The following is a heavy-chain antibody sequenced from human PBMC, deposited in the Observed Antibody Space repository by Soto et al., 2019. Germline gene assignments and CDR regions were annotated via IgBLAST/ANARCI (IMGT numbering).Heavy chain of an antibody. V-gene: IGHV2-5*01. Sequence: SFSWFSLTSSGVGVCWFRQPPGKALEWLGLIYWNDDDRYRASLHSRLTITKDTSKNQVVLTITNMYPEDTATYYCARSYSSHSPYRFYGMDVWGQGTTVTVSS. CDR3: ARSYSSHSPYRFYGMDV. J-gene: IGHJ6*02. CDR2: IYWNDDD. D-gene: IGHD6-13*01. CDR1: WFSLTSSGVG.